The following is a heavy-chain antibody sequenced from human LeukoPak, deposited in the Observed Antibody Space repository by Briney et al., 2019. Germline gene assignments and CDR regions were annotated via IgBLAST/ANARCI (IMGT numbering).Heavy chain of an antibody. D-gene: IGHD3-22*01. CDR3: ARVENYYDSSGSRGAFDI. J-gene: IGHJ3*02. V-gene: IGHV3-48*02. CDR2: ISSSSSTI. Sequence: GGSLRLSCAASGFTFSSYSMNWVRQAPGKGLEWVSYISSSSSTIYYADSVKGRFTISRDNAKNSLYLQMNSLRDEDTAVYYCARVENYYDSSGSRGAFDIWGQGTMVTVSS. CDR1: GFTFSSYS.